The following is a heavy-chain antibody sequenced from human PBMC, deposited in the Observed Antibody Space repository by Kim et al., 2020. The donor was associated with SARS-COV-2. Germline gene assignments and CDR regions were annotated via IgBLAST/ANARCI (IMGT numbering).Heavy chain of an antibody. CDR1: GGSISSSSYY. Sequence: SETLSLTCTVSGGSISSSSYYWGWIRQPPGKGLEWIGSIYYSGSTYYNPSLKSRVTISVDTSKNQFSLKLSSVTAADTAVYYCARHERTGRELGPYWGQGTLVTVSS. CDR3: ARHERTGRELGPY. D-gene: IGHD1-26*01. J-gene: IGHJ4*02. V-gene: IGHV4-39*01. CDR2: IYYSGST.